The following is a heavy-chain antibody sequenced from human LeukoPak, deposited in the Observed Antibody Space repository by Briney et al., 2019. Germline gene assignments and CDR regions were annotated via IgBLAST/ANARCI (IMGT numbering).Heavy chain of an antibody. Sequence: PSQSLSLTCAVSVGSITNTKLWSWVRQPPGKGLEWIGEIYHSGSTNYNPSRKSRVTISVDKSKNQFSLDLSSVTAADTAVYYCARVGDGDSSPLGFDYWGQGTLVTVSS. CDR1: VGSITNTKL. J-gene: IGHJ4*02. D-gene: IGHD4-17*01. V-gene: IGHV4-4*02. CDR3: ARVGDGDSSPLGFDY. CDR2: IYHSGST.